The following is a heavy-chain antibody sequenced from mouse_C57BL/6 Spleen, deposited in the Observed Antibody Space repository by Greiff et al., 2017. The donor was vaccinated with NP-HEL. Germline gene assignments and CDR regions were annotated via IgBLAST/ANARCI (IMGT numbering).Heavy chain of an antibody. Sequence: QVQLQQPGAELVKPGASVKLSCKASGYTFTSYWMQWVKQRPGQGLEWIGEIDPSDSYTNYNQKFKGQTTLAVDTSSSTADMQLSSLTSEDAAVYYSARRSDYYGSSYDYYAMDYWGQGTSVTVSS. D-gene: IGHD1-1*01. J-gene: IGHJ4*01. CDR3: ARRSDYYGSSYDYYAMDY. CDR2: IDPSDSYT. CDR1: GYTFTSYW. V-gene: IGHV1-50*01.